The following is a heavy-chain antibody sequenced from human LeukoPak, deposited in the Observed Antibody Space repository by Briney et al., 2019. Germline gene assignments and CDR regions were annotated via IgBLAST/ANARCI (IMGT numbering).Heavy chain of an antibody. CDR3: AKRVPGGFYYDSSGPFDY. V-gene: IGHV3-23*01. J-gene: IGHJ4*02. CDR2: ISGSGSNT. CDR1: GFHFSDYA. D-gene: IGHD3-22*01. Sequence: GGSLRLSCAASGFHFSDYALSWVRQAPGKGLEWVSAISGSGSNTYYADSVKGRFTIARDNSKNTLFLQVDSLRADDTAVYYCAKRVPGGFYYDSSGPFDYWGPGTLVTVSS.